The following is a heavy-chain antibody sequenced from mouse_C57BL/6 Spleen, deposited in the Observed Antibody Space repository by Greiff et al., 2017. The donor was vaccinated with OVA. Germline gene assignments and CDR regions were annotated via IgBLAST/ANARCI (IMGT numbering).Heavy chain of an antibody. CDR2: IHPNSGST. D-gene: IGHD4-1*01. CDR1: GYTFTSYW. Sequence: QVQLQPGAELVKPGASVKLSCKASGYTFTSYWMHWVKQRPGQGLEWIGMIHPNSGSTNYNEKFKSKATLTVDKSSSTAYMQLSSLTSEDSAVYYCARGELGFAYWGQGTLVTVSA. J-gene: IGHJ3*01. V-gene: IGHV1-64*01. CDR3: ARGELGFAY.